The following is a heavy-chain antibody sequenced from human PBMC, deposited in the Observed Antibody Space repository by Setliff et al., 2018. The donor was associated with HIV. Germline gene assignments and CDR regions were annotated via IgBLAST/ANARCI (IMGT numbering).Heavy chain of an antibody. CDR1: GGSFSGYY. CDR3: ARKNYGGAFDI. CDR2: MYYTGGT. V-gene: IGHV4-59*01. Sequence: KPSETLSLTCAVYGGSFSGYYWSWIRQPPGKGLEWIGYMYYTGGTSYNPSLTRRVTISADTSKNQFSLNLTSVTAADTAVYYCARKNYGGAFDIWGLGTMVTVSS. J-gene: IGHJ3*02. D-gene: IGHD3-16*01.